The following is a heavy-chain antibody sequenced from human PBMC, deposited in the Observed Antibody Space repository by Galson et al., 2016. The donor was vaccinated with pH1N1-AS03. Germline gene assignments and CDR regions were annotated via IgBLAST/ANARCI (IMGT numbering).Heavy chain of an antibody. Sequence: SLRLSCAASGFTFSKYAMTWVRQAPRKGLEWVSYISSRGDSIYYADSVKGRFSISRDNAKESLYLQMNSLRDEDTGVYCCARIGTMSDFDSWGQGTLVTVTS. V-gene: IGHV3-48*02. J-gene: IGHJ4*02. CDR1: GFTFSKYA. CDR2: ISSRGDSI. D-gene: IGHD3-10*01. CDR3: ARIGTMSDFDS.